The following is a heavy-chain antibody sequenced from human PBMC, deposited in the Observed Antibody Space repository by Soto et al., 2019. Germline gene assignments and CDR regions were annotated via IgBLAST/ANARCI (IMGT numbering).Heavy chain of an antibody. CDR3: ARPDEGGYSSNHHYYYALDV. J-gene: IGHJ6*02. Sequence: SVKVSCKAYGGTFISYAISWVRQAPGQGLEWMGGIIPICDITNYAQKFQGRVTITAVDSTSTAYMELSSLGSDDTAVYYCARPDEGGYSSNHHYYYALDVWGQGTTVTVSS. CDR2: IIPICDIT. CDR1: GGTFISYA. D-gene: IGHD3-22*01. V-gene: IGHV1-69*13.